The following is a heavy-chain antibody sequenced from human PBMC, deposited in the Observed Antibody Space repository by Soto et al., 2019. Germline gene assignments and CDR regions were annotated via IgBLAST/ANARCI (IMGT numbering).Heavy chain of an antibody. CDR3: ARLNGNYYDSSGYYWYYYGMDV. Sequence: EVQLVESGGGLVKPGGSLRLSCATSGFTFSHYSINWVRQAPGKGLEWVASISSGGSFIYYADSVKGRFTVSRDNAENSLSLQMNSLRVEDTAVYYCARLNGNYYDSSGYYWYYYGMDVWGQGTTVIVSS. J-gene: IGHJ6*02. CDR2: ISSGGSFI. D-gene: IGHD3-22*01. CDR1: GFTFSHYS. V-gene: IGHV3-21*01.